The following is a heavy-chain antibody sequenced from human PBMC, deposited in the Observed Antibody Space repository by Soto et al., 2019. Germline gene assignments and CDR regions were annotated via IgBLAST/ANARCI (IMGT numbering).Heavy chain of an antibody. CDR3: ARDSYLSGSQPFDY. CDR2: ISYDGSDK. CDR1: GFTFSSYG. D-gene: IGHD6-13*01. Sequence: GGSLRLSCAASGFTFSSYGIHWVRQAPGKGPEWVAVISYDGSDKYYGDSVKGRFTISRDNSKNTLYLQMNSLRAEDTAVYYCARDSYLSGSQPFDYWGQGTLVTVSS. J-gene: IGHJ4*02. V-gene: IGHV3-30*03.